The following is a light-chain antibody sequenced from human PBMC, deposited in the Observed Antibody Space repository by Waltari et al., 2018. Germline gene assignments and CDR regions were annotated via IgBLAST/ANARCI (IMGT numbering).Light chain of an antibody. Sequence: QSVLTQPPSVSGAPGQRVTIPCTGSGHNSGAGSDDHWYQHLPRAAPKLLIYGSSSRPLGVPDRFFGSTSGTSASLAITGLQAEDEGDYYCQSYDTSLSVVFGGGTKLTVL. CDR3: QSYDTSLSVV. V-gene: IGLV1-40*01. J-gene: IGLJ3*02. CDR2: GSS. CDR1: GHNSGAGSD.